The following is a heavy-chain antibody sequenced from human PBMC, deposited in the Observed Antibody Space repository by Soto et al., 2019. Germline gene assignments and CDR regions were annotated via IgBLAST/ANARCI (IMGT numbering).Heavy chain of an antibody. CDR1: GGSIRNGDYY. J-gene: IGHJ3*02. CDR3: VREPARAPTQSFDI. Sequence: VQLQESGPGLVKPSQTLSLICTVSGGSIRNGDYYWNWIRQPPGKGLEWIGSIYYSGNTYYNPSLKGRVTMSVDTSKNQFSLKLSSVTAADTAVYYCVREPARAPTQSFDIWGLGTRVTVSS. V-gene: IGHV4-30-4*01. CDR2: IYYSGNT. D-gene: IGHD2-2*01.